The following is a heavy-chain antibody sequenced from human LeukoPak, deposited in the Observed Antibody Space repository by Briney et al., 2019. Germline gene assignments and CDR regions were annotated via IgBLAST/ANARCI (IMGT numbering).Heavy chain of an antibody. J-gene: IGHJ4*02. D-gene: IGHD3-22*01. Sequence: SETLSLTCTVPGGSISSYYWSWIRQPPGKGLEWIGYIYYSGSTNYNPSLKSRVTISVDTSKNQFSLKLSSVTAADTAVYYCARGDYYDSSGYYYSTGFFDYWGQGTLVTVSS. V-gene: IGHV4-59*01. CDR2: IYYSGST. CDR3: ARGDYYDSSGYYYSTGFFDY. CDR1: GGSISSYY.